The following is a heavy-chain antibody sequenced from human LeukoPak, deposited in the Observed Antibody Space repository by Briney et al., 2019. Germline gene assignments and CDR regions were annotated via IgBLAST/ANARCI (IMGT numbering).Heavy chain of an antibody. J-gene: IGHJ4*02. V-gene: IGHV5-51*01. CDR2: IYTGECDT. CDR3: ARLRDNWEDY. Sequence: GASLQISCEGAGSTFTSYWIGGVRQLPGKGVEWMGIIYTGECDTRDNTSWQGEVTISADKSISSAYLQWNSLKASDTAMYYCARLRDNWEDYWGQGTLVTVSS. D-gene: IGHD1-20*01. CDR1: GSTFTSYW.